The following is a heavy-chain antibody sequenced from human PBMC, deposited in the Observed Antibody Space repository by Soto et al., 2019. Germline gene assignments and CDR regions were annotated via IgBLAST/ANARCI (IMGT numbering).Heavy chain of an antibody. CDR1: GGTFSSYG. J-gene: IGHJ2*01. CDR3: ARVGVIEMATIRYFDL. CDR2: IIPMFGTA. V-gene: IGHV1-69*14. Sequence: QVQLVQSGAEVKKPGSSVNVSCKAPGGTFSSYGINWVRQAPGQGLEWMGGIIPMFGTANYAQKFQGRVTITADKSSSTAYMELSSLSSEDTAVVYCARVGVIEMATIRYFDLWGRGTLVTVSS. D-gene: IGHD3-3*01.